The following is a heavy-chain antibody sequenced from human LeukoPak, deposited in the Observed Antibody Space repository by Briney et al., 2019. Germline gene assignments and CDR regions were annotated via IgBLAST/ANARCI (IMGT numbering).Heavy chain of an antibody. CDR3: ATPGLA. V-gene: IGHV3-30-3*01. Sequence: GGSLKLSCAASGFTFSGSAMHWVRQAPGKGLEWVAVISYDGSNKYYADSVKGRFTISRDNSKNTLYLQMNSLRAEDTAVYYCATPGLAWGQGTLVTVSS. CDR1: GFTFSGSA. D-gene: IGHD1-14*01. CDR2: ISYDGSNK. J-gene: IGHJ5*02.